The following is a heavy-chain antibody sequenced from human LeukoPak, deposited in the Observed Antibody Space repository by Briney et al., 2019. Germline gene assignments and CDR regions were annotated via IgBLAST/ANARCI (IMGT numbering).Heavy chain of an antibody. Sequence: EGSLRLSCAASGFTFGDYGMSWVRQAPGKGLEWVSSINWNGGNTAYADSVKGRFTIPRDTAKDSLYLQLNSLRAEDTALYYCARDRGWLQYIDYWGQGTLVTVSS. CDR1: GFTFGDYG. J-gene: IGHJ4*02. V-gene: IGHV3-20*04. CDR2: INWNGGNT. D-gene: IGHD5-24*01. CDR3: ARDRGWLQYIDY.